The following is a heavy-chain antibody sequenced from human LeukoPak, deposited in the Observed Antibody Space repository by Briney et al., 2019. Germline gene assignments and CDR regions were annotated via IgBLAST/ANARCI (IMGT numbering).Heavy chain of an antibody. D-gene: IGHD5-18*01. V-gene: IGHV2-70*04. J-gene: IGHJ4*02. Sequence: SGPALVKPTQTLTLTCTFSGFSLSTSGMRVSWIRQPPGKALEWLTHIDWDDDKFYSTSLKTRLAISKDTSKNQVVLTMTNMDPVDTATYYCARSGGGYSYGYYFDYWGQGTLVTVSS. CDR2: IDWDDDK. CDR1: GFSLSTSGMR. CDR3: ARSGGGYSYGYYFDY.